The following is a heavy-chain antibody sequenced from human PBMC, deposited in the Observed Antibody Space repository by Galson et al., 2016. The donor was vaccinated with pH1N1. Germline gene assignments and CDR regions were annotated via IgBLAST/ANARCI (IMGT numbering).Heavy chain of an antibody. Sequence: PALVKPTQTLTLTCSFSGFSLSTSGMCVSWIRQPPGKALEWLALIDWDDDKYYSTSLKTRLTISKDTSKNQVVLTMTNMDPVDTATYYCARFLYGDYSGCFGYWGQGTLLTGSS. CDR2: IDWDDDK. CDR3: ARFLYGDYSGCFGY. V-gene: IGHV2-70*01. CDR1: GFSLSTSGMC. D-gene: IGHD4-17*01. J-gene: IGHJ4*02.